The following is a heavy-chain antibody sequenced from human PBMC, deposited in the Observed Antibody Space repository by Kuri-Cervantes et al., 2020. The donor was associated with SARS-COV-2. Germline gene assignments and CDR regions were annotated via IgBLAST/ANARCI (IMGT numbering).Heavy chain of an antibody. CDR3: RDEVVPAARGYYYYYMDV. CDR1: GDSVSSNSAA. V-gene: IGHV6-1*01. Sequence: SETLSLTCAISGDSVSSNSAAWNWIRQSPSRGLEWLGRTYYRSKWYNDYAVSVKSRITINPDTSKNQFSLQLNSVTPEDTAVYYCRDEVVPAARGYYYYYMDVWGKGTTVTVSS. D-gene: IGHD2-2*01. CDR2: TYYRSKWYN. J-gene: IGHJ6*03.